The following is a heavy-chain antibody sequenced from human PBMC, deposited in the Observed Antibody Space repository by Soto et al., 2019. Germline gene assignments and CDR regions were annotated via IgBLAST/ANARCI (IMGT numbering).Heavy chain of an antibody. CDR3: AKAYITDYYYYMDV. Sequence: GGSLRLSCAASGFTFSSYGMHWVRQAPGKGLEWVAVISYDGSNKYYADSVKGRFTISRDNSKNTLYLQMNSLRAEDTAVYYCAKAYITDYYYYMDVWGKGTTVTVSS. J-gene: IGHJ6*03. CDR1: GFTFSSYG. V-gene: IGHV3-30*18. CDR2: ISYDGSNK. D-gene: IGHD3-3*01.